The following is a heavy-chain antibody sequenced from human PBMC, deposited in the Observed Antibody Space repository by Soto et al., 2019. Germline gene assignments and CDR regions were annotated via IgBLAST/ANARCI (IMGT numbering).Heavy chain of an antibody. Sequence: QVQLVESGGGVVQPGRSLRLSCAASGFTFSSYGMHWVRQAPGKGLEWVAVISYDGSNKYYADSVKGRFTISRDNSKNPLYVQMNSLRAEDTAVYYCAKDRWELGYYYGMDVWGQGTTVTVSS. V-gene: IGHV3-30*18. D-gene: IGHD1-26*01. J-gene: IGHJ6*02. CDR2: ISYDGSNK. CDR3: AKDRWELGYYYGMDV. CDR1: GFTFSSYG.